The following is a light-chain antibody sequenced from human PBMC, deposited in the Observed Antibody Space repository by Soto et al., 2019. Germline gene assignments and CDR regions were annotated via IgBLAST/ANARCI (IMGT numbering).Light chain of an antibody. J-gene: IGLJ1*01. Sequence: QSALTQPASVSGTPGQSITISCTGTSSDVGSYNLVSWYQQLPGKAPKLMIYEGSKRPSGVSNRFSGSKSGNTASLTISGLQAEDEADYYCCSYAGSSTYVFGTGIKVTVL. CDR2: EGS. CDR1: SSDVGSYNL. V-gene: IGLV2-23*01. CDR3: CSYAGSSTYV.